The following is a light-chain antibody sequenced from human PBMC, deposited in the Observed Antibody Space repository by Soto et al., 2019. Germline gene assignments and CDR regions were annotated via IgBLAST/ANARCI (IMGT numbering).Light chain of an antibody. CDR3: AAWEDRLNGYV. J-gene: IGLJ1*01. CDR1: SSNIGSNT. V-gene: IGLV1-44*01. Sequence: QSVLTQPPSASGTPGQRVTISCSGSSSNIGSNTVNWYQQLPGTAPKLLIYSNNQRPSGVPDRFSGSKSGTSASLAISGLQSEDEADYYCAAWEDRLNGYVFGTGTKLTVL. CDR2: SNN.